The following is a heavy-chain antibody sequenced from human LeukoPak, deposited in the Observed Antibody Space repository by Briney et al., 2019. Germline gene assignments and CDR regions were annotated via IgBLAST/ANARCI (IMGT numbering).Heavy chain of an antibody. D-gene: IGHD5-24*01. Sequence: PSETLSLTCTVSGGSVNNYFWSWIRQPPGKGLEWIGYIYYSGSTNYNPSLKSRVTISVDTSKNQFSLKLSSVTAADTAVYYCARSPDGYNYGDWGQGTLVTVSS. V-gene: IGHV4-59*02. CDR2: IYYSGST. CDR1: GGSVNNYF. CDR3: ARSPDGYNYGD. J-gene: IGHJ4*02.